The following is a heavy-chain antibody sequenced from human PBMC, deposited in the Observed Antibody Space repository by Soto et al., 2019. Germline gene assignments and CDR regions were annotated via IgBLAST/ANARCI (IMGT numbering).Heavy chain of an antibody. Sequence: QVQLQESGPGLVKPSGTLALTCAVSGDSIRSTNWWSWVRQPPGKGLEWIGEIHHSGSTKYNPSRKSRVSISVGKWKNQFALVVSSVTAADTAVYYCARGETQPQRDHWGQETLVTVSS. D-gene: IGHD1-1*01. CDR1: GDSIRSTNW. CDR2: IHHSGST. V-gene: IGHV4-4*02. J-gene: IGHJ4*02. CDR3: ARGETQPQRDH.